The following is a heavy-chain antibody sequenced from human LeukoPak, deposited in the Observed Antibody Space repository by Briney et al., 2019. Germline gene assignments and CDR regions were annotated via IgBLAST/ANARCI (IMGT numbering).Heavy chain of an antibody. V-gene: IGHV3-23*01. Sequence: GGSLRLSCAASGFTFSSYAMSWVRQAPGKGLEWVSAISGSGGSTYYADSVKGRFTISRDNSKNTLYLQMNSLGAEDTAVYYCAKVLTGYGELFDYWGQGTLVTVSS. CDR2: ISGSGGST. J-gene: IGHJ4*02. CDR1: GFTFSSYA. D-gene: IGHD4-17*01. CDR3: AKVLTGYGELFDY.